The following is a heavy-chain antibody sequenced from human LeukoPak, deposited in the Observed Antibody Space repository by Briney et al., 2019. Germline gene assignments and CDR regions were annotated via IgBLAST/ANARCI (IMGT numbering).Heavy chain of an antibody. J-gene: IGHJ5*02. CDR1: GLAFRRYG. D-gene: IGHD1-26*01. Sequence: PGGSLRLSCAASGLAFRRYGMHWVRQTPGKGPEWVAFIESDESIRQYADLVKGRFTISRDNSKNMLYLQMNSLTTEDTAMYYCTKNAGRREGWFDPWGQGTLVTVSS. CDR2: IESDESIR. CDR3: TKNAGRREGWFDP. V-gene: IGHV3-30*02.